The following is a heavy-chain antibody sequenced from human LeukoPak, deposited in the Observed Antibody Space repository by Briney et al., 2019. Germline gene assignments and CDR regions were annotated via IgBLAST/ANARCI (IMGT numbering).Heavy chain of an antibody. J-gene: IGHJ4*02. D-gene: IGHD1-1*01. Sequence: ASVKVSCKASGYTFTGYYMHWVRQAPGQGLEWMGWINPNSGGTNYAQKFQGRVTMTRDTYISTAYMELSRLRSDDTAVYYCARDLILEGDSDYWGQGTLVTVSS. CDR2: INPNSGGT. CDR3: ARDLILEGDSDY. V-gene: IGHV1-2*02. CDR1: GYTFTGYY.